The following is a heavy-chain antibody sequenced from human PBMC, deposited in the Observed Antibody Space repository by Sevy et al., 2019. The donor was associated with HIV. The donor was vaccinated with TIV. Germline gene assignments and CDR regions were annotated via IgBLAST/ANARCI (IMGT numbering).Heavy chain of an antibody. V-gene: IGHV3-66*02. Sequence: GESLKISCAISGFTVNDKYIIWVRQAPGKGLEWVSVIFSSGSTYYADCAKGRFTISRDNSKNTVDLQMNSVRAEDTAVYYCVSLFLSYRSGWSYFDYWGQGTLVTVSS. D-gene: IGHD6-19*01. J-gene: IGHJ4*02. CDR1: GFTVNDKY. CDR2: IFSSGST. CDR3: VSLFLSYRSGWSYFDY.